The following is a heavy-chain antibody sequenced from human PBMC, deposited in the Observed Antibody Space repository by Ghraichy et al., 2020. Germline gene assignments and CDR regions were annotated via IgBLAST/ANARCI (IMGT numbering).Heavy chain of an antibody. D-gene: IGHD3-16*01. CDR2: VYYTGST. J-gene: IGHJ3*02. Sequence: SETLSLTCTVSGGSISSSYWSWIRQPPGMGLEWIGYVYYTGSTKYNPSLKSRVTISVDTSKNQFSLNLTSVAAADTAVYFCARNRLTYDIWGQGTMVTVSS. CDR1: GGSISSSY. CDR3: ARNRLTYDI. V-gene: IGHV4-59*01.